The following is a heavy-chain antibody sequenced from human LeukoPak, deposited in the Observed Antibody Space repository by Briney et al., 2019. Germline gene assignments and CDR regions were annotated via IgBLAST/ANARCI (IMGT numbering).Heavy chain of an antibody. D-gene: IGHD3-10*01. CDR2: IYYSGST. CDR1: GGSISSYY. CDR3: ARGITMVRGVNYYYYGMDV. Sequence: PSETLSLTCTVSGGSISSYYWSWIRQPPGKGLEWIGYIYYSGSTNYNPSLKSRVTISVDTSKNQFSLKLSSVTAADTAVYYCARGITMVRGVNYYYYGMDVWGKGTTVTVSS. J-gene: IGHJ6*04. V-gene: IGHV4-59*01.